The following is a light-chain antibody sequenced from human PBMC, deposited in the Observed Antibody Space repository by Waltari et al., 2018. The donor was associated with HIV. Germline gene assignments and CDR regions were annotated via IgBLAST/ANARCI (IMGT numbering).Light chain of an antibody. CDR2: AAS. CDR3: QQVKSNPFT. V-gene: IGKV1-9*01. Sequence: DIQLTQPRSLLSASVGDRATITCRASQGIGTSLAWYQQKPGKAPQLLISAASTLQPGVPTRFSGSGSGTGFTLTISGLQPEDFATYYCQQVKSNPFTFGPGTKVDFK. CDR1: QGIGTS. J-gene: IGKJ3*01.